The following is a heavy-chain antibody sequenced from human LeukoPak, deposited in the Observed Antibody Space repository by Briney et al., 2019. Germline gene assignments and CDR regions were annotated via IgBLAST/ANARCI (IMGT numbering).Heavy chain of an antibody. J-gene: IGHJ4*02. CDR3: ARGSRGFDY. V-gene: IGHV3-7*05. CDR2: IKQDGSEK. D-gene: IGHD1-26*01. CDR1: GFTFSNSW. Sequence: GGSLRLSCAASGFTFSNSWMSWVRQAPGKGLERVANIKQDGSEKYYVDSVKGRFTISRDNAKNSLYLQMNSLRAEDTAVYYCARGSRGFDYWGQGTLVTVSS.